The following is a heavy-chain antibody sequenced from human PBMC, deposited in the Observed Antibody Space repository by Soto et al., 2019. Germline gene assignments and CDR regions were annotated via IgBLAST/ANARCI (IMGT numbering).Heavy chain of an antibody. CDR2: LSRGGGST. CDR3: ARDGQYRTDGCDI. J-gene: IGHJ3*02. D-gene: IGHD5-12*01. V-gene: IGHV3-23*01. CDR1: GFTYSSHG. Sequence: EAQLLESGGELIQPGGSLRLSCAASGFTYSSHGMSWVRQAPGKGLEWIAGLSRGGGSTYYADSVKGRFTISRDNSKNTLDLIMNSLRVEDTALYYCARDGQYRTDGCDIWCQGTMVTVSS.